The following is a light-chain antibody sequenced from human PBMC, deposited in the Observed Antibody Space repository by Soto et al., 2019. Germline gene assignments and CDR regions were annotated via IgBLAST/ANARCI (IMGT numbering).Light chain of an antibody. CDR3: SSYTSSSTYV. V-gene: IGLV2-14*03. CDR2: DVT. J-gene: IGLJ1*01. CDR1: SSDVGGYDY. Sequence: QSVLTQPASVSGSPGQSITISCTGTSSDVGGYDYVSWYQQHPDKAPKLMIYDVTNRPSGVSNRFSGSKSGNTASLTISGLQAEDEADYYCSSYTSSSTYVFGTSTKVTVL.